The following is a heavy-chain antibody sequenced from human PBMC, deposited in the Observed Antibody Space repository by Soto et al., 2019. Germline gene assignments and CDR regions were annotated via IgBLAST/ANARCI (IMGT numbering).Heavy chain of an antibody. CDR2: ISGSGADT. Sequence: GGSLRLSCAASGFTFSSYAMSWVRQAPGKGLEWVSGISGSGADTDSADSVKGRFTISRDNPKNTLYLQMNSLRAEDTAVYYCAKDYSTHRFSFGTDVWGQGTTVTVSS. V-gene: IGHV3-23*01. J-gene: IGHJ6*02. CDR1: GFTFSSYA. D-gene: IGHD3-10*01. CDR3: AKDYSTHRFSFGTDV.